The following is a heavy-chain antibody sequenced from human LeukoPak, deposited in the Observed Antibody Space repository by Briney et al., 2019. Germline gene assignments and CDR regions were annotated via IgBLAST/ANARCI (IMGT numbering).Heavy chain of an antibody. Sequence: ASVKVSCKASGYTFTSYAMNWVRQAPGQGLEWMGWINPNSGGTNYAQKFQGRVTMTRDTSISTAYMELSRLRSDDTAVYYCARDRGDYYDSSGYYYPDAFDIWGQGTMVTVSS. J-gene: IGHJ3*02. D-gene: IGHD3-22*01. CDR2: INPNSGGT. CDR3: ARDRGDYYDSSGYYYPDAFDI. CDR1: GYTFTSYA. V-gene: IGHV1-2*02.